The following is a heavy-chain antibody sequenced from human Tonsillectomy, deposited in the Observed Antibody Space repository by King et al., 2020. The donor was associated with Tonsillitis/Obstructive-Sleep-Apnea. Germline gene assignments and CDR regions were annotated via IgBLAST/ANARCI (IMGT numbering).Heavy chain of an antibody. CDR3: AHSPLFRRDGPPNY. CDR1: GFSLSTSGVG. J-gene: IGHJ4*02. CDR2: IYWDDDK. D-gene: IGHD5-24*01. Sequence: ITLQESGPTLVKPPQTLTLTCTFSGFSLSTSGVGVGWIRQPPGKALEWLALIYWDDDKRYSPSLKSRLTITKDTSKNQVVLTMTNMDPVDTATYYCAHSPLFRRDGPPNYWGQGTLVTVSS. V-gene: IGHV2-5*02.